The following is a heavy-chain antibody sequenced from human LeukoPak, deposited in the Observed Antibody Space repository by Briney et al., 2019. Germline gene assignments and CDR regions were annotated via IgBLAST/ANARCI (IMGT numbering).Heavy chain of an antibody. CDR2: IYHTGST. CDR3: ARETLGSYYYYTDV. J-gene: IGHJ6*03. D-gene: IGHD1-26*01. CDR1: GGSISSSSYY. Sequence: PSETLSLTCTVSGGSISSSSYYWGWIRQPPGKGLEWIGNIYHTGSTYYNPSLKSRVTISVDTSKNQFSLKLSSVTAADTAVYYCARETLGSYYYYTDVWGKGTTVTVSS. V-gene: IGHV4-39*01.